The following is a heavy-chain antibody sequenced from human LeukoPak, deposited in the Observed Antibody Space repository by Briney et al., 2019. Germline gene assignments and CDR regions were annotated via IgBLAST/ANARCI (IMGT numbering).Heavy chain of an antibody. CDR1: GFNFSNYD. CDR3: AKGDTS. V-gene: IGHV3-30*02. D-gene: IGHD2-21*02. J-gene: IGHJ5*02. Sequence: GGSLRLSCAASGFNFSNYDMHWVRQAPGKGLEWVAFIRYDGSDKYYADSVKGRFTISRDNSKNTLYLQMNSLRTEDTAVYYCAKGDTSWGQGTLVTISS. CDR2: IRYDGSDK.